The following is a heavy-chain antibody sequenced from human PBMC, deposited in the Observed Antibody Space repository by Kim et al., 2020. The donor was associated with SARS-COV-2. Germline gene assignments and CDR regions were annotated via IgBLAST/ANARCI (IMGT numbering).Heavy chain of an antibody. V-gene: IGHV3-33*01. CDR3: VREKGYGSGSYPWFDP. D-gene: IGHD3-10*01. Sequence: GGSLRLSCAASGFSFSNYGMHWVRRAPGKGLEWVAVIWYDGSNKYYADSVKGRFTISRDNSKNTLYVQMNSLRAEDTAVYYCVREKGYGSGSYPWFDPWG. CDR1: GFSFSNYG. CDR2: IWYDGSNK. J-gene: IGHJ5*02.